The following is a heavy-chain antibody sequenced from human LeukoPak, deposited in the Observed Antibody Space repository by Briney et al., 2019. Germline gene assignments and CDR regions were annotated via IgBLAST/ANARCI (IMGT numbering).Heavy chain of an antibody. CDR2: IHTSGST. CDR1: GGSISSSY. CDR3: ARGICSSTSCYTPGAFDI. J-gene: IGHJ3*02. V-gene: IGHV4-4*07. Sequence: PSETLSLTCTVSGGSISSSYWSWIRQPAGKGLEWIGRIHTSGSTNYNPSLKSRVTMSVDTSKNQFSLKMNSVTAADTAVYYCARGICSSTSCYTPGAFDIWGQGTMVTVPS. D-gene: IGHD2-2*02.